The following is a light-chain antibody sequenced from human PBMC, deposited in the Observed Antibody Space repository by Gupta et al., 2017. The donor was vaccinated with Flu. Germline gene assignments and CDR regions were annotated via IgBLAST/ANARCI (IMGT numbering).Light chain of an antibody. CDR1: QSISRY. V-gene: IGKV1-39*01. CDR3: QQSYTTHT. CDR2: AAS. Sequence: DTQMTQSPSSLSASIGDRVTITCRASQSISRYLNWYQLKPGRAPKLLIYAASSLQSGVPSRFSGSGSGTDFTLTISSLQPEDFATYFCQQSYTTHTFGQGTNLEI. J-gene: IGKJ2*01.